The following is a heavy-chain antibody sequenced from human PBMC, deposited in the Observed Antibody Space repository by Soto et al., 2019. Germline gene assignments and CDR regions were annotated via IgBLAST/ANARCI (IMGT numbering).Heavy chain of an antibody. Sequence: GGSLRLSCAASGFTVSSNYMSWVRQAPGKGLEWVSVIYSGGSTYYADSVKGRFTISRDNSKNTLYLQMNSLRAEDTAVYYCASCSSTSCYGWLYFQHWGQGTLVTVSS. J-gene: IGHJ1*01. CDR1: GFTVSSNY. CDR2: IYSGGST. D-gene: IGHD2-2*01. V-gene: IGHV3-53*01. CDR3: ASCSSTSCYGWLYFQH.